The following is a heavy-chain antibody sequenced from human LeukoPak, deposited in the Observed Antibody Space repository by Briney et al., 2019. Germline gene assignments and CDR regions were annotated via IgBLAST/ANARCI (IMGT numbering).Heavy chain of an antibody. CDR1: GFTFSDYY. J-gene: IGHJ6*02. D-gene: IGHD1-20*01. CDR2: ISSSGSTI. V-gene: IGHV3-11*01. CDR3: ARDRSITGPYYYYGMDV. Sequence: GGSLRLSCAASGFTFSDYYMSWIRQAPGKGLEWVSYISSSGSTIYYADSVKGRFTISRDNAKNSLYLQMNSPRAEDTAVYYCARDRSITGPYYYYGMDVWGQGTTVTVSS.